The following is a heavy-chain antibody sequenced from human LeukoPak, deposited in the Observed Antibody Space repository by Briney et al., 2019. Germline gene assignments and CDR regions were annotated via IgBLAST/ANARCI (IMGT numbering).Heavy chain of an antibody. V-gene: IGHV4-39*07. Sequence: PSETLSLTCTVSGGSISSSSYYWGWIRQPPGKGLEWIGSIYYSGSTYYNPSLKSRVTISVDTSKDQFSLKLSSVTAADTAVYYCASRRRYTNYMDVWGKGTTVTVSS. CDR3: ASRRRYTNYMDV. CDR2: IYYSGST. D-gene: IGHD2-2*02. J-gene: IGHJ6*03. CDR1: GGSISSSSYY.